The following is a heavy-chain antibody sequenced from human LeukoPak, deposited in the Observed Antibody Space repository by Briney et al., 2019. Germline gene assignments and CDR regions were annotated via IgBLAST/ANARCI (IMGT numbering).Heavy chain of an antibody. J-gene: IGHJ4*02. D-gene: IGHD3-16*01. CDR1: GGSISDYY. CDR2: IHSSGST. CDR3: ARIEGDNSLDY. Sequence: SETLSLTCTVSGGSISDYYWTWIRQPPGKGLEWIGYIHSSGSTNYNPSLKSRVIISVDTSRSQLSLKLSSVTAADTAVYYCARIEGDNSLDYWGQGTLVTVSS. V-gene: IGHV4-59*01.